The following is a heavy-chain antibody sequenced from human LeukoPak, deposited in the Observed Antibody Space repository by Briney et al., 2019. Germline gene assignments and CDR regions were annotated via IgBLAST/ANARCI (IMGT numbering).Heavy chain of an antibody. CDR1: GFTFSSYW. V-gene: IGHV3-74*01. CDR3: AKRRDSPYYMDV. D-gene: IGHD3-22*01. CDR2: INSDGSST. Sequence: GGSLRLSCAASGFTFSSYWMHWVRHAPGKGLVWVSRINSDGSSTSYADSVKGRFTISRDNAKNTLYLQMNSLRAEDTAVYYCAKRRDSPYYMDVWGKGTTVTISS. J-gene: IGHJ6*03.